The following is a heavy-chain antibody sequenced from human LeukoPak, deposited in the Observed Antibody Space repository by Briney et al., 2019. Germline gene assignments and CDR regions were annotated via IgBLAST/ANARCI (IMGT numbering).Heavy chain of an antibody. J-gene: IGHJ4*02. CDR3: ARSPHILTGENFDY. V-gene: IGHV1-69*05. D-gene: IGHD3-9*01. Sequence: SVKVSCKASGGTFSNYAISWVRQAPGQGLEWVGGIIPIFGTANYAQKFQGRVTMTRDTSITTAYMEMSRLRSDDTALYYCARSPHILTGENFDYWGQGTLVTVSS. CDR1: GGTFSNYA. CDR2: IIPIFGTA.